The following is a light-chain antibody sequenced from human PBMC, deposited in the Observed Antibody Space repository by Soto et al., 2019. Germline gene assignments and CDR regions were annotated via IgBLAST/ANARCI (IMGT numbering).Light chain of an antibody. CDR1: QSISSN. CDR3: QQFHDWPRT. V-gene: IGKV3-15*01. CDR2: GAS. J-gene: IGKJ1*01. Sequence: EIVMTQSPVTLSVSPGERATLSCRASQSISSNLAWYQKKPGQSPRLLIYGASTRATGIPARFSGSGSGTEFTLTISSLQSEDIAIYYCQQFHDWPRTFGQGTKVEIK.